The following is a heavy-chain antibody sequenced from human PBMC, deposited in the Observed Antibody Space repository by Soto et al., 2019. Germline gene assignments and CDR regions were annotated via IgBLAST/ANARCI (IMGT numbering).Heavy chain of an antibody. CDR3: AKAGYSSIWYSDY. V-gene: IGHV3-23*01. CDR2: IGGSGAGT. CDR1: GFSFSSYA. D-gene: IGHD6-13*01. J-gene: IGHJ4*02. Sequence: DVQLLESGGGLVQPGGSLRLSCAASGFSFSSYAMTWVRQAPGKGLEWVSTIGGSGAGTYYADSVKGRFTISRDNSKNTLWRQMHSLRADDTAVYYCAKAGYSSIWYSDYWGQGTLVTVSS.